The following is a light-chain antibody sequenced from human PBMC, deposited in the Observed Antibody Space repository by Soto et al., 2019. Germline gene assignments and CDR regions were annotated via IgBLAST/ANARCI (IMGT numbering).Light chain of an antibody. Sequence: QSVLTQPPSASGTPGQRVTISCSGSSSNIGSNTVNWYQQFPGKAPKLLIFSNNERPSGVPDRFSGSKSGTSASLAVSGLQSEDEADYYCATWDDSLNGWVFGVGTKLTVL. CDR1: SSNIGSNT. CDR2: SNN. J-gene: IGLJ3*02. V-gene: IGLV1-44*01. CDR3: ATWDDSLNGWV.